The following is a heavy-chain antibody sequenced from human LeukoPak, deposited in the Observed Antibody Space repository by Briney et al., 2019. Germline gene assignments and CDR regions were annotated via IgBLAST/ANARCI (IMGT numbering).Heavy chain of an antibody. CDR3: ARGFYGYNLVY. V-gene: IGHV4-34*01. Sequence: SETLSLTCADYGGSFSGYYWSWIRQPPGKGLEWIGEINHSGSTNYNPSLKSRVTISVDTSKNQFSLKLSSVTAADTAVYYCARGFYGYNLVYWGQGTLVTVSS. CDR2: INHSGST. D-gene: IGHD5-24*01. CDR1: GGSFSGYY. J-gene: IGHJ4*02.